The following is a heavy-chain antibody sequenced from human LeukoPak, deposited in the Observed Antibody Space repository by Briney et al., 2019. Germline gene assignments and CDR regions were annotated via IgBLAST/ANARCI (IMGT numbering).Heavy chain of an antibody. J-gene: IGHJ4*02. CDR1: GFTFSSYA. V-gene: IGHV3-30-3*01. CDR3: ARAEGIVGAEFDY. D-gene: IGHD1-26*01. Sequence: QPGGSLRLSCAASGFTFSSYAMHWVRQAPGKGLEWVAVISYDGSNKYYADSVKGRFTISRDNSKNTLYLQMNSLRAEDTAVYYCARAEGIVGAEFDYWGQGTLATVSS. CDR2: ISYDGSNK.